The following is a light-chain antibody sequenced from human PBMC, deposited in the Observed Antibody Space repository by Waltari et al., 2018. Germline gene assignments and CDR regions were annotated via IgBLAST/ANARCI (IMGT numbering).Light chain of an antibody. CDR2: KGN. V-gene: IGLV8-61*01. Sequence: QTVVTQEPSLSVSPGGTVPLTCTFRSGSLSTTSSATWYQQTPGQAPRTLVYKGNSRSSGVPDRFSGSILGNKAALTITGAQADDECDYYCSLYMGSGIWVFGGGTKLTVL. J-gene: IGLJ3*02. CDR1: SGSLSTTSS. CDR3: SLYMGSGIWV.